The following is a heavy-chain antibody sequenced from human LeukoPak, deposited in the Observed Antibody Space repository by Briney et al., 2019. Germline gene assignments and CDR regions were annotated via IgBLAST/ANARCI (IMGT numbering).Heavy chain of an antibody. CDR3: ARRPSAAGFGLDV. Sequence: PSETLSLTCTVSGGSISSGGYYWRWIRQHPGKGLEWIGYIYYSGSTYYNPSLKSRVIISVDTSKNQFSLKLSSVTAADTAVYYCARRPSAAGFGLDVWGQGTTVTVSS. CDR1: GGSISSGGYY. V-gene: IGHV4-31*03. CDR2: IYYSGST. D-gene: IGHD2-2*01. J-gene: IGHJ6*02.